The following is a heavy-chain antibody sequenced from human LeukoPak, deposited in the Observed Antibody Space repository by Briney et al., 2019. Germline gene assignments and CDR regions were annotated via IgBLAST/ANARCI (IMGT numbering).Heavy chain of an antibody. D-gene: IGHD2-15*01. CDR2: IYTDGTT. Sequence: GGSLRLSCAASGFTVNSNYMNWVRQAPGKGLEWVSVIYTDGTTYYADSVKGRFSISRDNSKNTLYLQMNTVRAEDTAVYYCARGGYCSGGSCSLDAFDIWGQGTMVTVSS. CDR1: GFTVNSNY. J-gene: IGHJ3*02. V-gene: IGHV3-66*01. CDR3: ARGGYCSGGSCSLDAFDI.